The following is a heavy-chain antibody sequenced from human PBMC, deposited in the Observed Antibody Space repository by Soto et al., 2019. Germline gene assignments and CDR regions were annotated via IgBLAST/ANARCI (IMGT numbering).Heavy chain of an antibody. CDR1: SGSFSCYY. Sequence: SETLSLTCSIYSGSFSCYYWSWIRQPPGKGLEWIGEISQSGNTNYSPSLKSRVSISIDTSMKQFSLNLASVSAADTAVYYCARAPKVSGSSQPRPDFWGQGTLVTVSS. D-gene: IGHD6-6*01. CDR3: ARAPKVSGSSQPRPDF. CDR2: ISQSGNT. J-gene: IGHJ4*02. V-gene: IGHV4-34*01.